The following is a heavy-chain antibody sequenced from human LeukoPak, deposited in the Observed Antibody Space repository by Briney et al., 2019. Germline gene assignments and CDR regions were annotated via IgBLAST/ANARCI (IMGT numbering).Heavy chain of an antibody. Sequence: ASVKVSCKASGYTFTSYDIRWVRQAPGQGLEWMGWISANNGNTNYAQKVQGRVTMTTDTSTTTAYMELRSLRSDDTAVYYCARAPGRDAFDIWGQGTMVTVSS. J-gene: IGHJ3*02. CDR1: GYTFTSYD. CDR2: ISANNGNT. CDR3: ARAPGRDAFDI. V-gene: IGHV1-18*01. D-gene: IGHD3-10*01.